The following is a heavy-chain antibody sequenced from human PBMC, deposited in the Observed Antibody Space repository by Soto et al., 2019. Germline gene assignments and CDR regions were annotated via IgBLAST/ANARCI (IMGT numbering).Heavy chain of an antibody. J-gene: IGHJ4*02. CDR1: GFTFSSYA. CDR3: ARYGWELWLPIDY. V-gene: IGHV3-30-3*01. D-gene: IGHD5-18*01. CDR2: ISYDGSNK. Sequence: GGSLRLSCAASGFTFSSYAMHWVRQAPGKGLEWVAVISYDGSNKYYADSVKGRFTISRDNSKNTLYLQMNSLRAEDTAVYYCARYGWELWLPIDYWGQGTLVTVSS.